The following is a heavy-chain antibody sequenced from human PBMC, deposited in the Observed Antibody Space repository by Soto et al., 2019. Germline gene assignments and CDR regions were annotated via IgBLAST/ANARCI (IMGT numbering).Heavy chain of an antibody. CDR1: GASISCYY. CDR2: IYYSGST. D-gene: IGHD2-2*01. CDR3: ARNIVVVPPYGMDV. Sequence: PSETVALTCSVSGASISCYYYTWIRQSPGKGLEWIGYIYYSGSTNYNPSLKSRVTISVDTSKNQFSLKLSSVTAADTAVYYCARNIVVVPPYGMDVWGQGTTVTVSS. V-gene: IGHV4-59*01. J-gene: IGHJ6*02.